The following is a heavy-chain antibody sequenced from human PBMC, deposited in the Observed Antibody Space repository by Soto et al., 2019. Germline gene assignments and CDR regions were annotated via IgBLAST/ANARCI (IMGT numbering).Heavy chain of an antibody. J-gene: IGHJ6*02. CDR3: ARARYDFCSGYPGSYGMDV. Sequence: SETLSLTCTVSGGSISSYYWSWIRQPAGKGLEWIGRIYTSGSTNYNPSLKSRVTMSVDTSKNQFSLKLSSVTAADTAVYYCARARYDFCSGYPGSYGMDVWGQGTTVTVSS. D-gene: IGHD3-3*01. CDR1: GGSISSYY. V-gene: IGHV4-4*07. CDR2: IYTSGST.